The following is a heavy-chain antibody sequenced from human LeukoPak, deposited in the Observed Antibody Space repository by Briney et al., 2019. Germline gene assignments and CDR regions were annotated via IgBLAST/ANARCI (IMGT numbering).Heavy chain of an antibody. CDR2: IIPIFGTA. CDR3: ARDPDYYDSSGQFDY. D-gene: IGHD3-22*01. J-gene: IGHJ4*02. Sequence: SVKVSCTASGGTFSSYAISWVRQAPGQGLEWMGGIIPIFGTANYAQKLQGRVTMTTDTSTSTAYMELRSLRSDDTAVYYCARDPDYYDSSGQFDYWGQGTLVTVSS. V-gene: IGHV1-69*05. CDR1: GGTFSSYA.